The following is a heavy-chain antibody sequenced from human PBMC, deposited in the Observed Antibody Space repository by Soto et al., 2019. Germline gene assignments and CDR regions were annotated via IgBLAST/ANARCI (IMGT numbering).Heavy chain of an antibody. D-gene: IGHD3-22*01. Sequence: GGPRTLSRAARRCTFGNTAMKWAPQAPGKGLEWVSVIGNGGDGIHYADSVKGRFTISRDNSKNTLYLQMNSLRAEDTAVYYCAKGPNDYYDSSGYYAGIDYWGQGT. CDR2: IGNGGDGI. CDR3: AKGPNDYYDSSGYYAGIDY. CDR1: RCTFGNTA. J-gene: IGHJ4*02. V-gene: IGHV3-23*01.